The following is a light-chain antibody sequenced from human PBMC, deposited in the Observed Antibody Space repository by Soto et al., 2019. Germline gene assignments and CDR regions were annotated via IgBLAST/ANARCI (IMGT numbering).Light chain of an antibody. CDR1: QSVISSY. CDR2: AAS. V-gene: IGKV3-20*01. J-gene: IGKJ1*01. CDR3: QHYNKWPPWT. Sequence: DTVLTQFPDTLSLSPVDIATLSLRSIQSVISSYLAWYQQKPGQAPRLLIYAASSRASDIPDRFTGSGSGTDFTLTISSLQSEDFAVYYCQHYNKWPPWTFGQGTKVDIK.